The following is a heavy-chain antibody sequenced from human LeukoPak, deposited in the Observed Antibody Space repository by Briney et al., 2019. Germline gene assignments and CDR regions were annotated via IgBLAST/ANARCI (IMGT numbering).Heavy chain of an antibody. Sequence: GGSLRLSCAATGFTFSSYGMSWVRQAPGKGLKWVSRISGSGGSTYYADSVRGRFTISRDNSKNTLYLQMNSLRAEDTAVYYCAASSGMAGSSFDYWGQGTLVTVSS. CDR3: AASSGMAGSSFDY. J-gene: IGHJ4*02. CDR2: ISGSGGST. V-gene: IGHV3-23*01. D-gene: IGHD5-24*01. CDR1: GFTFSSYG.